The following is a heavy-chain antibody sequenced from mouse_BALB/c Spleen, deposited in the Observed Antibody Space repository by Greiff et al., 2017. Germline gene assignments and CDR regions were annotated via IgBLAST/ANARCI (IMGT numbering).Heavy chain of an antibody. J-gene: IGHJ1*01. V-gene: IGHV5-6-2*01. CDR3: ARQDYGRDWYFDV. CDR1: GFTFSSYY. CDR2: INSNGGST. D-gene: IGHD1-1*01. Sequence: EVQLVESGGGLVKPGGSLKLSCAASGFTFSSYYMSWVRQTPEKRLELVAAINSNGGSTYYPDTVKGRCTISRDNAKNTLYLQMSSLKSEDTALYYCARQDYGRDWYFDVWGAGTTVTVSS.